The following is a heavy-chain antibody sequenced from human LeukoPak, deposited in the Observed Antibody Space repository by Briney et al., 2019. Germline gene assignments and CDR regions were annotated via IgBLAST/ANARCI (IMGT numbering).Heavy chain of an antibody. CDR1: GYTFTNNF. CDR3: ARANYYDSSGYYSNWFDP. Sequence: GASVKVSCKASGYTFTNNFMHWVRQAPGQGLEWMGIINPSGDNTWYAQKFQGRVTMTRDMSTSTVYMELSSLRSEDTAVYYCARANYYDSSGYYSNWFDPWGQGTLVTVSS. D-gene: IGHD3-22*01. J-gene: IGHJ5*02. V-gene: IGHV1-46*01. CDR2: INPSGDNT.